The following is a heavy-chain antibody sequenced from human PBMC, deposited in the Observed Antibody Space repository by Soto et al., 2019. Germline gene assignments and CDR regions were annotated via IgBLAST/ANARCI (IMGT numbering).Heavy chain of an antibody. CDR1: GFTFSSYA. V-gene: IGHV3-30-3*01. Sequence: PGGSLRLSCAASGFTFSSYAMHWVRQAPGKGLEWVAVISYDGSNKYYADSVKGRFTISRDNSKNTLYLQMNSLRAEDTAVYYCARESYYGSGSYLFLYYYYGMDVCGQGTTVTVSS. D-gene: IGHD3-10*01. CDR2: ISYDGSNK. J-gene: IGHJ6*02. CDR3: ARESYYGSGSYLFLYYYYGMDV.